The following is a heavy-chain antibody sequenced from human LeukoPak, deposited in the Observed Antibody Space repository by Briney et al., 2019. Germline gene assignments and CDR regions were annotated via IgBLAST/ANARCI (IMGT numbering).Heavy chain of an antibody. J-gene: IGHJ4*02. V-gene: IGHV3-23*01. CDR1: GFTFSSYA. CDR2: ISGSGGNT. CDR3: AKGNKAVGGTIATFSY. Sequence: PGGSLRLSCAASGFTFSSYAMSWARQTPGKGLEWVSTISGSGGNTYYADSVKGRFTISRDNSKNTLYLQMNSLRAEDTAVYYCAKGNKAVGGTIATFSYWGQGTLVTVSS. D-gene: IGHD1-26*01.